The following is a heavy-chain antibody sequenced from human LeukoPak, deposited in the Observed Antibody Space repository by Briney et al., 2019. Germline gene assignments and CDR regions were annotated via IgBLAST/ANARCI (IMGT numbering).Heavy chain of an antibody. J-gene: IGHJ6*02. Sequence: SETLSLTCAVYGGSFSGYYWSWIRQPPGKGLEWIGEINHSGSTNYNPSLKSRVTISVDTSKNQFSLKLSSVTAADTAVYYCASVVTSSGYYYPPTCYYGMDVWGQGTTVTVSS. V-gene: IGHV4-34*01. CDR1: GGSFSGYY. CDR3: ASVVTSSGYYYPPTCYYGMDV. CDR2: INHSGST. D-gene: IGHD3-22*01.